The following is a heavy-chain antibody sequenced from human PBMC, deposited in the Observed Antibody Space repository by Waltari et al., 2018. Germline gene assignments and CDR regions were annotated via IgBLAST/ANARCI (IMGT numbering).Heavy chain of an antibody. CDR1: GFIFSDYE. J-gene: IGHJ4*02. Sequence: EVRLVESGGGLVQPGGSLRLSCEGSGFIFSDYEINWASQAPGKGLEWVSYISITGSTKQYADSVKGRFTISRDSAKNSVYLQMSSLRVEDTALYYCARGTGWYSFDFWGQGTLVTVSS. D-gene: IGHD6-19*01. V-gene: IGHV3-48*03. CDR2: ISITGSTK. CDR3: ARGTGWYSFDF.